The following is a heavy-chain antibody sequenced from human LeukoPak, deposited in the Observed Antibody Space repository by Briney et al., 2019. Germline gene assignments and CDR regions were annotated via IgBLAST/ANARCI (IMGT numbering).Heavy chain of an antibody. CDR2: IKSKTYGGTT. CDR1: GFTFNNAW. D-gene: IGHD2/OR15-2a*01. CDR3: TRDHFV. Sequence: PGGSLRLSCAASGFTFNNAWLSWVRQAPGKGLEWISRIKSKTYGGTTEYAAPVKGRFTISRDDSESTLFLQMDSLTTEDTAVYYCTRDHFVWGQGTLVTVSS. V-gene: IGHV3-15*01. J-gene: IGHJ4*02.